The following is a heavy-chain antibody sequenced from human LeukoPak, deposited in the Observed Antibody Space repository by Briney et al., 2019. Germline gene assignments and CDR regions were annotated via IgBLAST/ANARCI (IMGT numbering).Heavy chain of an antibody. CDR3: ARGGTVEREKPNYYYGMDV. D-gene: IGHD4-23*01. V-gene: IGHV3-30*04. Sequence: GGALRLSCAASGFTFSSYAMHWVRQAPGKGLEWVAVISYDGSNKYYADSVKGRFTISRDNSKNTQYLQMNSLRAEDTAVYYCARGGTVEREKPNYYYGMDVWGQGTTVTVSS. CDR1: GFTFSSYA. J-gene: IGHJ6*02. CDR2: ISYDGSNK.